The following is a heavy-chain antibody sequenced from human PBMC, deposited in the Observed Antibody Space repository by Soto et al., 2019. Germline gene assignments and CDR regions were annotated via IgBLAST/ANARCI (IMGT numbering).Heavy chain of an antibody. CDR3: ARRIVATETFDY. D-gene: IGHD5-12*01. CDR2: IFYSGGT. Sequence: PSETLSLTCTVSGGSILDSTYYWAWIRQSPGKGLEWIGTIFYSGGTFYTPSLKSRVTMSVDTSNNQFSLKLSSVTAADTAVYYCARRIVATETFDYWGQGTLVTVSS. J-gene: IGHJ4*02. V-gene: IGHV4-39*01. CDR1: GGSILDSTYY.